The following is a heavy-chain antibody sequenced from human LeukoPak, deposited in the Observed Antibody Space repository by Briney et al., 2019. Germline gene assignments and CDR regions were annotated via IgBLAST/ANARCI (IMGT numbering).Heavy chain of an antibody. V-gene: IGHV3-23*01. CDR1: GFTFSTYA. CDR3: ATRRYDSSGFDH. D-gene: IGHD3-22*01. J-gene: IGHJ4*02. CDR2: ISSSGGST. Sequence: GGSLRLSCAASGFTFSTYAMSWVRQAPGKGLEWVSAISSSGGSTYYADSVKGRFTISRDNSKNTLYLQMNSLRAEDTAEYYCATRRYDSSGFDHWGQGTLVTVSS.